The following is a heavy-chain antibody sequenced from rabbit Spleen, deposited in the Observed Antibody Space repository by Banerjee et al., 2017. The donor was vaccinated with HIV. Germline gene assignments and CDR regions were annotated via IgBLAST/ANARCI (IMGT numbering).Heavy chain of an antibody. CDR3: ARDLLGVIGWNFYL. CDR2: INAATAKP. Sequence: QSLEEYGGGLVKPGASLTLTCKASGLSFSDSDEMCWVRQAPGKGLEWIACINAATAKPFSAAWAKGRFTISRTSSTTVTLLMTSLTAADRATYFCARDLLGVIGWNFYLWGPGTLVTVS. J-gene: IGHJ4*01. CDR1: GLSFSDSDE. D-gene: IGHD1-1*01. V-gene: IGHV1S40*01.